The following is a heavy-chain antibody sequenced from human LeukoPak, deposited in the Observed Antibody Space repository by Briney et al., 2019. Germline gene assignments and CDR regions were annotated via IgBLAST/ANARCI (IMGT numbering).Heavy chain of an antibody. CDR1: GYTFTSYY. D-gene: IGHD2-21*01. Sequence: ASVKVSCKASGYTFTSYYMHWVRQAPGQGLEWMGIINPSGGSTSYAQKFQGRVTMTRDASTSTVYMELSSLRSEDTAVYYCARVGLGDGDYFDDWGQGTLVTVSS. CDR2: INPSGGST. CDR3: ARVGLGDGDYFDD. V-gene: IGHV1-46*01. J-gene: IGHJ4*02.